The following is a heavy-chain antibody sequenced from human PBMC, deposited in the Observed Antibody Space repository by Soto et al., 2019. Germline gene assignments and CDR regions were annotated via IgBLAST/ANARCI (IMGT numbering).Heavy chain of an antibody. CDR1: GFTFSNYA. Sequence: TGGSLRLSCAASGFTFSNYAMSWVRQAPGKGLEWVSAISSSSNSIYYADSVKGRFTVSRDNAKNSLYLQMNSLRAGDTAVYYCARGIGKARYDFWSGYYPYYYYYMDVWGKGTTVTVSS. D-gene: IGHD3-3*01. CDR2: ISSSSNSI. V-gene: IGHV3-23*01. J-gene: IGHJ6*03. CDR3: ARGIGKARYDFWSGYYPYYYYYMDV.